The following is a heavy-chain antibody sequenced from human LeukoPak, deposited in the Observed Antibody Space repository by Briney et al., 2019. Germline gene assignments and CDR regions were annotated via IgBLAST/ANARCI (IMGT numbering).Heavy chain of an antibody. D-gene: IGHD6-13*01. CDR2: INHSGST. CDR3: ARGTYSSSWFFSLEGPRNWLDP. V-gene: IGHV4-34*01. Sequence: SETLSLTCAVYGGSFSGYYWSWIRQPPGKGLEWIGEINHSGSTNYNPSLKSRVTISVDTSKNQFSLKLSSVTAADTAVYYCARGTYSSSWFFSLEGPRNWLDPWGQGTLVTVSS. CDR1: GGSFSGYY. J-gene: IGHJ5*02.